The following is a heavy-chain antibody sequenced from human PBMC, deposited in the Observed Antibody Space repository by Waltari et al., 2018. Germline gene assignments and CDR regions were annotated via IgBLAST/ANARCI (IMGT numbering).Heavy chain of an antibody. Sequence: QVQLQESGPGLVKPSETLSLTCTVSGGSISSYHWSWLRQPPGQGLEWIGYIYYSGSTNYNPSLKSRVTISVDTSKNQFSLKLSSVTAADTAVYYCARGDSSGYYYDHGGWFDPWGQGTLVTVSS. D-gene: IGHD3-22*01. CDR3: ARGDSSGYYYDHGGWFDP. V-gene: IGHV4-59*01. J-gene: IGHJ5*02. CDR2: IYYSGST. CDR1: GGSISSYH.